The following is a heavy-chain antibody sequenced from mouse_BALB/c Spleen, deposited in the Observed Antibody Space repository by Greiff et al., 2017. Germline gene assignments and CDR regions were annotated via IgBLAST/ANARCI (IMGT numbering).Heavy chain of an antibody. Sequence: EVQLQQSGAELVKPGASVKLSCTASGFNIKDTYMHWVKQRPEQGLEWIGRIDPANGNTKYDPKFQGKATITADTSSNTAYLQLSSLTSEDTAVYYCARAMITPTADYYAMDYWGQGTSVTVSS. D-gene: IGHD2-3*01. J-gene: IGHJ4*01. CDR2: IDPANGNT. CDR1: GFNIKDTY. CDR3: ARAMITPTADYYAMDY. V-gene: IGHV14-3*02.